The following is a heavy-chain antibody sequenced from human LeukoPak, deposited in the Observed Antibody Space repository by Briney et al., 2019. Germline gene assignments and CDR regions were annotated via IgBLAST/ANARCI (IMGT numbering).Heavy chain of an antibody. CDR2: IYYSRST. J-gene: IGHJ2*01. V-gene: IGHV4-59*12. CDR1: GGSISSYY. D-gene: IGHD3-22*01. Sequence: SETLSLTCTVSGGSISSYYWSWIRQPPGKGLEWIGYIYYSRSTNYNPSLKSRVTISVDTSKNQFSLKLSSVTAADTAVYYCARDLGYYYDSSGYYYDWYFDLWGRGTLVTVSS. CDR3: ARDLGYYYDSSGYYYDWYFDL.